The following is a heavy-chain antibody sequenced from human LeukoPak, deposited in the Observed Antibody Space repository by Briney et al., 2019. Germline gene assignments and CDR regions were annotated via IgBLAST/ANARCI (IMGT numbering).Heavy chain of an antibody. V-gene: IGHV1-18*01. CDR1: GYTFTSYG. CDR2: INAYNGNT. J-gene: IGHJ3*02. Sequence: ASVKVSCKASGYTFTSYGISWVRQAPGQGLEWMGWINAYNGNTNYAQKLQGRVTMTTDTSTSTAYMELRRLRSDDTAVYYFPRDEVWLKYYDFWSGYDYAFDIWGQGTMVTVSS. D-gene: IGHD3-3*01. CDR3: PRDEVWLKYYDFWSGYDYAFDI.